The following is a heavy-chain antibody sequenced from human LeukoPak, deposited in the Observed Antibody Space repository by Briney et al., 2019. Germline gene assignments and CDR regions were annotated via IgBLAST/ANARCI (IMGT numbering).Heavy chain of an antibody. CDR3: ARMSSSTSPYYYYYMAV. D-gene: IGHD2-2*01. CDR2: IYTSGST. CDR1: GGSISSGSYY. Sequence: PSQTLSLTCTVSGGSISSGSYYWSWIRQPAGKGLEWIGRIYTSGSTNYNPSLKSRVTISVDTSKNQFSLKLSSVTAADTAVYYCARMSSSTSPYYYYYMAVWGKGTTVTISS. V-gene: IGHV4-61*02. J-gene: IGHJ6*03.